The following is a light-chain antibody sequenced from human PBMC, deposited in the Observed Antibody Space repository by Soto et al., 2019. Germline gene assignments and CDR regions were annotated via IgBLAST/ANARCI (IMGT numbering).Light chain of an antibody. V-gene: IGKV3-20*01. CDR1: QSVSSSY. CDR2: DAS. CDR3: QQYNNSPIT. J-gene: IGKJ5*01. Sequence: EIVLTQSPGTLSLSPGERATLSCRASQSVSSSYLAWYQQKPGQAPRLLIYDASSRATGIPDRFGGSGSGTDLTLTISRLEPEDFAVYYCQQYNNSPITFGQGTRLDIK.